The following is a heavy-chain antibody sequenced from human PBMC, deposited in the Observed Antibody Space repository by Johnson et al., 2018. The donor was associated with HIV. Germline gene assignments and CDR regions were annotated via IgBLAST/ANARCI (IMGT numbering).Heavy chain of an antibody. D-gene: IGHD6-19*01. CDR3: AGDQFRKGWGPLGVDAFDI. J-gene: IGHJ3*02. CDR2: ISSSGSTI. Sequence: QVQLVESGGGLVQPGGSLRLSCAASGFTFSDYYMSWIRQAPGKGLEWVSYISSSGSTIYYADSVKGRFTISRDNAKNSLYLQMNSLRAEDTAVDYCAGDQFRKGWGPLGVDAFDIWGQGTMVTVSS. CDR1: GFTFSDYY. V-gene: IGHV3-11*04.